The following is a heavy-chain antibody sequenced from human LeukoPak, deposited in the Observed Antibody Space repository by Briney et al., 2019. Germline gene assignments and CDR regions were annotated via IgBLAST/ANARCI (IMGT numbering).Heavy chain of an antibody. D-gene: IGHD2-15*01. CDR3: ARGIDA. J-gene: IGHJ5*02. V-gene: IGHV3-48*01. CDR1: GFTFSSYS. Sequence: GGSLRLSCAASGFTFSSYSMNWVRQAPGKGLEWVSHITSSSSTMYYADSVKGRFTISRDNAKNSLYLQMNSLRAEDTAVYYCARGIDAWGQGTLVTVSS. CDR2: ITSSSSTM.